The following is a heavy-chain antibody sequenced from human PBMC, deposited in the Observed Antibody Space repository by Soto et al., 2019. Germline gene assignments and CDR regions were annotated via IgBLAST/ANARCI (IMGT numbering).Heavy chain of an antibody. CDR3: ARGIMVRGVILDY. V-gene: IGHV4-34*01. Sequence: QVQLQQWGAGLLKPSETLSLTCAVYGGSFSGYYWSWIRQPPGKGLEWIGEINHSGSTNYNPSLKSRVXXSXDXXKNQFSLKLSSVTAADTAVYYCARGIMVRGVILDYWGQGTLVTVSS. D-gene: IGHD3-10*01. CDR1: GGSFSGYY. CDR2: INHSGST. J-gene: IGHJ4*02.